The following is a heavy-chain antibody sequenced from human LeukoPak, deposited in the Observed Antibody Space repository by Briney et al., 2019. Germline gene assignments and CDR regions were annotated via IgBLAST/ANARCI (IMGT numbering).Heavy chain of an antibody. D-gene: IGHD5-24*01. CDR1: VFTFSSYG. V-gene: IGHV3-33*01. J-gene: IGHJ2*01. CDR2: LWFDGSNK. CDR3: GREISTVEGWLQLRVLRYFDL. Sequence: PGGSLILSFVTSVFTFSSYGMHWGRQAPAKGLERVALLWFDGSNKYYEATVKGRFTISKDNSKTTLYLQMNRLRAEDTAVYYCGREISTVEGWLQLRVLRYFDLWGRGTLVTVSS.